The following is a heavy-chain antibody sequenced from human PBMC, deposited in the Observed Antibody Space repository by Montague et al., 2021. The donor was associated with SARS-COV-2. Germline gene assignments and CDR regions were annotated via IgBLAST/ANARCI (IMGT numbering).Heavy chain of an antibody. V-gene: IGHV4-4*07. CDR3: SSGVEATPPVVDY. CDR2: IYASRGT. J-gene: IGHJ4*02. Sequence: SETLSLTCSVSGEPISGFFWNWIRQPAGKGLERIGRIYASRGTDYNPSPESRVPMSVDTSKNQVSLKVNSVTAAATAMYYCSSGVEATPPVVDYWGRGTLVTVSS. D-gene: IGHD2-15*01. CDR1: GEPISGFF.